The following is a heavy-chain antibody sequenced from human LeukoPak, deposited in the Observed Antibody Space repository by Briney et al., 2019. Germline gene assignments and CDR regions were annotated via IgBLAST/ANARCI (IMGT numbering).Heavy chain of an antibody. D-gene: IGHD1-26*01. CDR1: GGSISSYY. Sequence: SETLSLTCTVSGGSISSYYWSWIRQPPGKGLEWIGYIYTSGSTNYNPSLKSRVTTSVDTSKNQFSLKLSSVTAADTAVYYCARHESRGSGWFDPWGQGTLVTVSS. V-gene: IGHV4-4*09. CDR3: ARHESRGSGWFDP. J-gene: IGHJ5*02. CDR2: IYTSGST.